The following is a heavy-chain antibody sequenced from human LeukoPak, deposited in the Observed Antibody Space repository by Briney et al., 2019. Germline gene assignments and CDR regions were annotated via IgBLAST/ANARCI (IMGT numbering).Heavy chain of an antibody. D-gene: IGHD1-26*01. CDR2: IYWNDDR. Sequence: SGPTLVNPTQTLTLTCTFSGFSLSTSGMGVGWIRQPPEKALEWLAIIYWNDDRRYSPSLKSRLTITKDTSKNQVVLTMTNMDPVDTATYYCAHRLRWELPFDYWGQGTLVTVSS. CDR3: AHRLRWELPFDY. V-gene: IGHV2-5*01. CDR1: GFSLSTSGMG. J-gene: IGHJ4*02.